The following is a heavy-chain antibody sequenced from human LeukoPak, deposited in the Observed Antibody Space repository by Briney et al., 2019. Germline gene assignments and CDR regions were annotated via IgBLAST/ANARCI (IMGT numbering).Heavy chain of an antibody. CDR1: GFTFSSYA. CDR2: ISGSGGST. CDR3: AKSGDGYNPEPYFDY. D-gene: IGHD5-24*01. Sequence: GGSLRLSSAASGFTFSSYAMSWVRQAPGKGLEWVSAISGSGGSTYYADSVKGRFTISRDNSKNTLYLQMNSLRAEDTAVYYCAKSGDGYNPEPYFDYWGQGTLVTVSS. J-gene: IGHJ4*02. V-gene: IGHV3-23*01.